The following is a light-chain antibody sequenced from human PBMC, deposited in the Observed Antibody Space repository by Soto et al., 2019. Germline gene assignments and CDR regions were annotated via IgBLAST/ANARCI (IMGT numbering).Light chain of an antibody. V-gene: IGLV1-44*01. CDR1: SSNIGGNT. Sequence: QSVLTQPPSASGTPGQRVTISCSGSSSNIGGNTVNWYQQLPGTAPKLLIYSDNQRPSGVPDRFSGSRSGTSASLAISGLQSEDEDDYYCAAWDDSLIGYVFGTGTKVTVL. J-gene: IGLJ1*01. CDR3: AAWDDSLIGYV. CDR2: SDN.